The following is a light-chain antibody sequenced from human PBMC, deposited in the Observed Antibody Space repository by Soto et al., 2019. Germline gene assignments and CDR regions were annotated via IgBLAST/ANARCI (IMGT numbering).Light chain of an antibody. V-gene: IGLV2-14*01. Sequence: QPALTQPASVSGSPGQSITISCTGTSSDVGGYNYVSWYQQHPGKAPKLMIYDVSNRPSGVSNRFSGSKSGNTASLTISGLQAEDEADYYCSSHTSSSTLYVFGTGTQVTVL. CDR3: SSHTSSSTLYV. CDR2: DVS. J-gene: IGLJ1*01. CDR1: SSDVGGYNY.